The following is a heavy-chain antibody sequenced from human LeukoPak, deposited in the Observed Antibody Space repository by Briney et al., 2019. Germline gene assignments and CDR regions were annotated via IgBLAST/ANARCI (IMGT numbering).Heavy chain of an antibody. J-gene: IGHJ6*03. V-gene: IGHV4-59*01. Sequence: KTSETLSLTCTVSGGSISSYYWSWIRQPPGKGLEWIGYVDHTGSTNFNPSPNGRVSISRDTSKNLFSLRLRSVTAADTAVYFCARGRVSSSTWYSTYYYYFYMDVWGKGTTVTVSS. D-gene: IGHD1-1*01. CDR1: GGSISSYY. CDR2: VDHTGST. CDR3: ARGRVSSSTWYSTYYYYFYMDV.